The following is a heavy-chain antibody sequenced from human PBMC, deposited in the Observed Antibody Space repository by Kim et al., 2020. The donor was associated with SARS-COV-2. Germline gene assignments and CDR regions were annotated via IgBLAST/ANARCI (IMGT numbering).Heavy chain of an antibody. J-gene: IGHJ6*02. D-gene: IGHD2-2*01. V-gene: IGHV3-23*01. Sequence: GGSLRLSCAASGFTFSSYAMSWVRQAPGKGLEWVSAISGSGGSTYYADSVKGRFTISRDNSKNTLYLQMNSLRAEDTAVYYCAKDPGSTSYIWYYYGMDVWGQGTTVTVSS. CDR3: AKDPGSTSYIWYYYGMDV. CDR1: GFTFSSYA. CDR2: ISGSGGST.